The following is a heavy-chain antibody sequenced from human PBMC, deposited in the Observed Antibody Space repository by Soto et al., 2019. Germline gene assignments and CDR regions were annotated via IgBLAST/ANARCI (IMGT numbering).Heavy chain of an antibody. J-gene: IGHJ3*02. Sequence: PGESLKISCKGSGYSFTDHWIGWVRQMPGKGLEWMGIVNPGDSDTRCSPSFQGQVIFSVDKSISAAYLQWSSLKAPDTAMYYCARLPDCYDSSGGAFDIWGQGTMVTVSS. CDR2: VNPGDSDT. D-gene: IGHD3-22*01. CDR3: ARLPDCYDSSGGAFDI. V-gene: IGHV5-51*01. CDR1: GYSFTDHW.